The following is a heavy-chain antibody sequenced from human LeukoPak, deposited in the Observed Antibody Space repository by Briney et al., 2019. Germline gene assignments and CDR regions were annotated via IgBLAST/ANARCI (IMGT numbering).Heavy chain of an antibody. CDR3: ARGPLRIGPRRYYDILTGYSTYYFDY. D-gene: IGHD3-9*01. Sequence: PSETLSLTCTVSGGSISSYYWSWIRQPPGKGLEWIGYIYYSGSTNYNPSLKSRVTISVDTSKNQFSLKLSSVTAADTAVYYCARGPLRIGPRRYYDILTGYSTYYFDYWGQGTLVTVSS. V-gene: IGHV4-59*12. J-gene: IGHJ4*02. CDR2: IYYSGST. CDR1: GGSISSYY.